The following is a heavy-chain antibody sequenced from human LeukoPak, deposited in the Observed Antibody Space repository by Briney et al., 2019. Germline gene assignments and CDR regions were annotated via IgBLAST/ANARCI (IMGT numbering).Heavy chain of an antibody. CDR2: ISYDGSNK. J-gene: IGHJ5*02. V-gene: IGHV3-30*04. CDR3: ARSYLRTIAAAVNNWFDP. CDR1: GFTFSSYA. D-gene: IGHD6-13*01. Sequence: PGGSLRLSCAASGFTFSSYAMHWVRQAPGKGLEWVAVISYDGSNKYYADSVKGRFTISRDNSKNTLYLQMNSLRAEDTAVYYCARSYLRTIAAAVNNWFDPWGQGTLVTVSS.